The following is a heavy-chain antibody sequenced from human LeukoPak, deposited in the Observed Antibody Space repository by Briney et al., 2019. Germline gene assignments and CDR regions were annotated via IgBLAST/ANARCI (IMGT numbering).Heavy chain of an antibody. V-gene: IGHV3-30*03. Sequence: PGGSLRLSCAASGFTFSTYGMHWVRQAPGKGLEWVAVISYDGSNKYYADSEKGRFTISRDNSKNTLYLQMNGLRAEDTAVYYCARQAVARPFDLWGQGTMVAVSS. J-gene: IGHJ3*01. CDR2: ISYDGSNK. CDR1: GFTFSTYG. CDR3: ARQAVARPFDL.